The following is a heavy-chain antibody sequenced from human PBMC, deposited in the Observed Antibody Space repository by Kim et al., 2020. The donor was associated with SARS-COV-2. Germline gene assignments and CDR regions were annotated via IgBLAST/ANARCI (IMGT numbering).Heavy chain of an antibody. V-gene: IGHV1-24*01. Sequence: ASVKVSCKVSGYTLSDLNMHWVRQAPGNGLEWMGSFHPENDERLYAQKFQDRVTMTVDASTDTAYMEVSSLRSEDTAVYYCATEGQWLEYFRHWGQGTLVTVAS. J-gene: IGHJ1*01. CDR3: ATEGQWLEYFRH. D-gene: IGHD6-19*01. CDR2: FHPENDER. CDR1: GYTLSDLN.